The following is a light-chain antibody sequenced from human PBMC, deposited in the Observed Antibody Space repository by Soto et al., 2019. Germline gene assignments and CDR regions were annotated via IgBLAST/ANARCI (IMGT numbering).Light chain of an antibody. CDR3: QQYESFPYT. Sequence: DIQMTQSTSTLSASVGDRVTITCRASQSISHWLAWYKQTPRRAPKLLIYRASDLDSCVPSRFSGSGSGTEFTLTISRLQPDDFATYYCQQYESFPYTFGQGSKLDI. CDR2: RAS. V-gene: IGKV1-5*03. CDR1: QSISHW. J-gene: IGKJ2*01.